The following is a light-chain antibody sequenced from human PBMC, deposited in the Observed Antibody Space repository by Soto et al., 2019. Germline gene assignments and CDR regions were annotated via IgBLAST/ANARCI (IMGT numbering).Light chain of an antibody. CDR2: EVS. CDR3: TLYTSENAYV. J-gene: IGLJ1*01. Sequence: QSALTQPPSASGSPGQSVTISCTGTSSDIGGYKYVSWYQHHPGKAPKLMIYEVSKRPSGVPDRFSGSKSGNTASLTISGLQAADEADYYCTLYTSENAYVFGTGTKVTVL. CDR1: SSDIGGYKY. V-gene: IGLV2-8*01.